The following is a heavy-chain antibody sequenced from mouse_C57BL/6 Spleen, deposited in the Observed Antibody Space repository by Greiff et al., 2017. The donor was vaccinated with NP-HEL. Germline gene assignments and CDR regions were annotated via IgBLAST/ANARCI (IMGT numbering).Heavy chain of an antibody. CDR2: IYPGDGDT. Sequence: QQSGPELVKPGASVKISCKASGYAFSSSWMNWVKQRPGKGLEWIGRIYPGDGDTNYNGKFKGKATLTADKSSSTAYMQLSSLTSEDTAVYFGARGDWDVWFAYWGQGTLVTVSA. D-gene: IGHD4-1*01. CDR1: GYAFSSSW. CDR3: ARGDWDVWFAY. J-gene: IGHJ3*01. V-gene: IGHV1-82*01.